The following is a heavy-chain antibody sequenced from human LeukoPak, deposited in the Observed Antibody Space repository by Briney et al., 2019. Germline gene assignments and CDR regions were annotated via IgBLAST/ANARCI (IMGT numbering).Heavy chain of an antibody. J-gene: IGHJ4*02. D-gene: IGHD3-3*01. V-gene: IGHV4-38-2*02. Sequence: SETLSLTCTVSGYSISSGYYWGWIRPPPGKELEWIGSIYHSGSTYYNPSLKSRVTISVDTSKNQFSLKLSSVTAADTAVYYCARAAPRWTYYDFWSGLDYWGQGTLVTVSS. CDR1: GYSISSGYY. CDR3: ARAAPRWTYYDFWSGLDY. CDR2: IYHSGST.